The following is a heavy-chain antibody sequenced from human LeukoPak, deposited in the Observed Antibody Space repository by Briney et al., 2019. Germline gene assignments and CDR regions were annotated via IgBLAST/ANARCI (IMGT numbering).Heavy chain of an antibody. CDR2: IYYSGGT. J-gene: IGHJ3*02. D-gene: IGHD3-9*01. V-gene: IGHV4-59*12. CDR3: ARVGEYYDILTGYFDAFDI. Sequence: SETLSLTCTVSGGSISSYYWSWIRQPPGKGLEWIGYIYYSGGTNYNPSLKSRVTISVDTSKNQFSLKLSSVTAADTAVYYCARVGEYYDILTGYFDAFDIWGQGTMVTVSS. CDR1: GGSISSYY.